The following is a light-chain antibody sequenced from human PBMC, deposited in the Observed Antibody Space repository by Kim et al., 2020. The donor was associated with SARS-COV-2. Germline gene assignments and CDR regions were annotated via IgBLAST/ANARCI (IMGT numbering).Light chain of an antibody. CDR3: QQYNSYSLT. V-gene: IGKV1-5*01. Sequence: ASVGDRVTITCRASQSISSWLAWYQQKPGKAPKLLIYDASSLESGFPSRFSGSGSVTEFTLTISRLQPDDFATHYCQQYNSYSLTFGGGTKVDIK. J-gene: IGKJ4*01. CDR2: DAS. CDR1: QSISSW.